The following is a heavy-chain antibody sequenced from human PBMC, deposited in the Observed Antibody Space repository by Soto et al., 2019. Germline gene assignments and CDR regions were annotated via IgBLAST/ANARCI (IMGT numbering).Heavy chain of an antibody. Sequence: GESLKISCKGSGYSFTSYWIGWVRQMPGKGLEWMGIIYPGDSDTRYSPSFQGQVTISADKSISTAYLQWSSLKASDTAMYYCARLIPGGGSGSYYNIEYYYGMDVWGQGTTVTVSS. CDR1: GYSFTSYW. CDR2: IYPGDSDT. J-gene: IGHJ6*02. CDR3: ARLIPGGGSGSYYNIEYYYGMDV. V-gene: IGHV5-51*01. D-gene: IGHD3-10*01.